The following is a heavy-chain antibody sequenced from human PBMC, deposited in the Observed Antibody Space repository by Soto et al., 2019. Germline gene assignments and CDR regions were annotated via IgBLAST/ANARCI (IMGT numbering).Heavy chain of an antibody. CDR2: INPNSGGT. J-gene: IGHJ3*02. CDR3: AREVIAARPVDSSAFDI. CDR1: GYTFTRYY. V-gene: IGHV1-2*04. Sequence: GASRKVSCKASGYTFTRYYMHWVRQAPGQGLEWMGWINPNSGGTNYAQKFQGWVTMTRDTSISTAYMELSRLRSDDTAVYYCAREVIAARPVDSSAFDIWGQGTMVTVSS. D-gene: IGHD6-6*01.